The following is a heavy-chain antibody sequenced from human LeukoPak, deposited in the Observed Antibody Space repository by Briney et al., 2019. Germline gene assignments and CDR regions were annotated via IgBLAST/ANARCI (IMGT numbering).Heavy chain of an antibody. D-gene: IGHD3-10*01. CDR3: AREGLWFGSRYGMDV. CDR2: IYSGGST. Sequence: PGGSLRLSCAASGFTVSSNYMSWVRQAPGKGLEWVSVIYSGGSTYYADSVKGRFTISRDNSKNTLYLQMNSLRAEDTAVYYCAREGLWFGSRYGMDVWGQGTTVTVSS. CDR1: GFTVSSNY. V-gene: IGHV3-66*01. J-gene: IGHJ6*02.